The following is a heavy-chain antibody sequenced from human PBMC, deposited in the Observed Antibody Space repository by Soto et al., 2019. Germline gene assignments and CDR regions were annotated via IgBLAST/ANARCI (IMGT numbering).Heavy chain of an antibody. Sequence: QVQLVQSGAEVKKPGSSVKVSCKASGGTFSRFAFSWVRQAPGQGLEWMGAIIPIFGAANYAQKFQGGVTVTADESTSTAYMELSGLRSEDTAVYYCARDNYYGSGSYYNRHYYFNYWGQGTLVTVSS. CDR3: ARDNYYGSGSYYNRHYYFNY. V-gene: IGHV1-69*01. CDR1: GGTFSRFA. J-gene: IGHJ4*02. D-gene: IGHD3-10*01. CDR2: IIPIFGAA.